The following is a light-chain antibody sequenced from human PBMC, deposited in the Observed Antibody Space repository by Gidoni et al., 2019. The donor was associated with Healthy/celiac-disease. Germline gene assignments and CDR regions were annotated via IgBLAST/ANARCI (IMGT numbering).Light chain of an antibody. CDR1: QSVSSN. J-gene: IGKJ1*01. Sequence: EIVMKQSPATLSVSPGERATLSCRASQSVSSNLACYQQKPGQAPRRLIYGASTRATGIPARFSGSGSGTDFTLTISSLQSEDFAVYYCQQYNNWPPWTFSQWTKLEIK. V-gene: IGKV3-15*01. CDR3: QQYNNWPPWT. CDR2: GAS.